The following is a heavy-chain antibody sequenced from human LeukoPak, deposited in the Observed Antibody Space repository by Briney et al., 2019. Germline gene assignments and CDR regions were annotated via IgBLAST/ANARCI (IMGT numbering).Heavy chain of an antibody. CDR2: IDAKTGNP. D-gene: IGHD5-18*01. Sequence: ASVKVSCKASGYTFTSYALNWVRQAPGQGLEWMGWIDAKTGNPTYVQAFTGRFVFSLDTSVSTAYLQISSLRAEDTGVYYCAKNTWDLWGQGTLVIVSS. J-gene: IGHJ5*02. CDR3: AKNTWDL. CDR1: GYTFTSYA. V-gene: IGHV7-4-1*02.